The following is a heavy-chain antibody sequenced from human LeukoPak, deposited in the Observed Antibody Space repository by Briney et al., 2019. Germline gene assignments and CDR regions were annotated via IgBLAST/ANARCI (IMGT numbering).Heavy chain of an antibody. V-gene: IGHV3-7*01. CDR3: TGGSDKVLSGEYCYYMDV. CDR2: IDRDGRVQ. CDR1: GFTTHYW. J-gene: IGHJ6*03. Sequence: PGGSLRLSCTASGFTTHYWLNWVRQSTGTWMEWVANIDRDGRVQHYVDSVEGRFTISRDSAKNSLDLQMHSLRAEDTAVYYCTGGSDKVLSGEYCYYMDVWGKGTTVTVSS. D-gene: IGHD2/OR15-2a*01.